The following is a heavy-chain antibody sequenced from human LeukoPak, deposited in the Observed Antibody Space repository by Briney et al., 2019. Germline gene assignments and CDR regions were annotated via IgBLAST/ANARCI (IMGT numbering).Heavy chain of an antibody. J-gene: IGHJ4*02. CDR1: GGTFSSYT. D-gene: IGHD6-19*01. CDR2: IIPILGIA. V-gene: IGHV1-69*04. CDR3: ARDWYSSGWYLDC. Sequence: HAASVKVSCKASGGTFSSYTISWVRQAPGQGLEWMGRIIPILGIANYAQKFQGRVTITADKSTSTAYMELSSLRSEDTAVYYCARDWYSSGWYLDCWGQGTLVTVSS.